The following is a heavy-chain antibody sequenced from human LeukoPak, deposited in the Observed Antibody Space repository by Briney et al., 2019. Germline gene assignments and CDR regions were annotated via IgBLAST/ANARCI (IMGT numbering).Heavy chain of an antibody. CDR2: ISSSGSTI. V-gene: IGHV3-48*03. Sequence: GGSLRLSCAASGFTFSSYEMNWVRQAPGKGLEWVSYISSSGSTIYYADSVKGGFTISRHNAKNSLYLQMNRLRAEDTAVYYCARWSGAAGVYYYYYMDVWGKGTTVTVSS. CDR3: ARWSGAAGVYYYYYMDV. CDR1: GFTFSSYE. D-gene: IGHD6-13*01. J-gene: IGHJ6*03.